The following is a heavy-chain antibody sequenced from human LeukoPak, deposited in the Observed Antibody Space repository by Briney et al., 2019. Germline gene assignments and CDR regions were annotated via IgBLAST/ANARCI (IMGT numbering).Heavy chain of an antibody. CDR3: ARVSEQQLADDAFDI. CDR1: GGSISSYY. CDR2: IYYSGST. D-gene: IGHD6-13*01. J-gene: IGHJ3*02. Sequence: PSETLSLTCTVSGGSISSYYWSWIRQPPGKGLEWIGYIYYSGSTNYNPSLKSRVTISVDTSKNQFSLKLSSVTAADTAVYYCARVSEQQLADDAFDIWGQGTMVTVSS. V-gene: IGHV4-59*01.